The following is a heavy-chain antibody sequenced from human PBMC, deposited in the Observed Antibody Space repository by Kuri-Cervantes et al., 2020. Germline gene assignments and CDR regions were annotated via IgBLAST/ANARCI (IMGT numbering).Heavy chain of an antibody. Sequence: GESLKISCAASGFTFSSYWMHWVRQAPGKGLVWVSRINSDGSSTSYADSVKGRFTISRDNAKNTLYLQMNSLRAEDTAVYYCARGVVYDILTGYYARPHFDYWGQGTLVTVSS. CDR2: INSDGSST. CDR1: GFTFSSYW. D-gene: IGHD3-9*01. J-gene: IGHJ4*02. V-gene: IGHV3-74*01. CDR3: ARGVVYDILTGYYARPHFDY.